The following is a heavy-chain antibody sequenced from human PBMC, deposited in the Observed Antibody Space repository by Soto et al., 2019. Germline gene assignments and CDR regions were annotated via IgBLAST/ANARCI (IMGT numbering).Heavy chain of an antibody. V-gene: IGHV4-39*01. J-gene: IGHJ5*02. CDR1: GGSILDSTYY. CDR2: IFYSGGT. Sequence: QLLLQESGPGLVKPSETLSLTCTVSGGSILDSTYYWAWIRQSPGKGLEWIGTIFYSGGTFYTPSLKSRGPLSVDTSTNQFSLKLSSVTAADTAVYYCARQASGYYYGWFDPWGQGTLVTVSS. CDR3: ARQASGYYYGWFDP. D-gene: IGHD3-22*01.